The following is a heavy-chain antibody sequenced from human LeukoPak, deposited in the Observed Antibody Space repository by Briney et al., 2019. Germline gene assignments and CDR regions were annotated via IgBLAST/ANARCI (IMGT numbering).Heavy chain of an antibody. CDR2: INPSGGST. Sequence: ASVKVSCKASGYTFTSYYMHWVRQAPGQGLEWMGIINPSGGSTSYAQKFQGRVTMTRDTSTSTVYMELSSLRSEDTAVYYCAREGSDGYGDYYFDYWGQGTLVTVSS. J-gene: IGHJ4*02. D-gene: IGHD4-17*01. CDR3: AREGSDGYGDYYFDY. V-gene: IGHV1-46*01. CDR1: GYTFTSYY.